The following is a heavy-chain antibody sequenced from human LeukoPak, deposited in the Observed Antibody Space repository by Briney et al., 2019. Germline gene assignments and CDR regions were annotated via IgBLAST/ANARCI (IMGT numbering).Heavy chain of an antibody. D-gene: IGHD2-2*01. Sequence: GGSLRLSCAASGFTFSSYGMHWVRQAPGKGLEWVAVIWYDGSNKYYADSVKGRFTISRDNSKNTLYLQMNSLRAEDTAVYYCARGRGDCSSPSCYANWFDPWGQGTLVTVS. CDR2: IWYDGSNK. CDR3: ARGRGDCSSPSCYANWFDP. V-gene: IGHV3-33*01. J-gene: IGHJ5*02. CDR1: GFTFSSYG.